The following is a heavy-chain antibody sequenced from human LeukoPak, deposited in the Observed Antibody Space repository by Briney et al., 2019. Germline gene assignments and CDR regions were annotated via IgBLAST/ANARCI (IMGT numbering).Heavy chain of an antibody. V-gene: IGHV4-39*01. CDR3: AKSDGYGLIDY. Sequence: PSETLSLTCTVSGASISTSAYYWGWIRQPPGKGLDWIGNIYYSGSTYYTPSLKSRVTISVASSKNQFSLRLSSVTTADTAVYYCAKSDGYGLIDYWGQGTLVTVSS. D-gene: IGHD5-24*01. CDR2: IYYSGST. CDR1: GASISTSAYY. J-gene: IGHJ4*02.